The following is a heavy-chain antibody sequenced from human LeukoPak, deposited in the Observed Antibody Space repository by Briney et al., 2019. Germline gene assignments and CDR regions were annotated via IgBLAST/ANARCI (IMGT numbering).Heavy chain of an antibody. CDR3: ARTRWLD. Sequence: ASVKVSCKASGYTFTSYAMNWVRQAPGQGLEWMGWINPNSGGTNYAQKFQGRVTMTRDTSISTAYMELSRLRSDDTAVYYCARTRWLDWGQGTLVTVSS. CDR1: GYTFTSYA. J-gene: IGHJ4*02. D-gene: IGHD5-24*01. CDR2: INPNSGGT. V-gene: IGHV1-2*02.